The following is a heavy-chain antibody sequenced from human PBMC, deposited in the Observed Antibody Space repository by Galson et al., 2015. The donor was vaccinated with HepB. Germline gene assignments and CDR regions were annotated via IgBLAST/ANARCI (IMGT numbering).Heavy chain of an antibody. J-gene: IGHJ3*02. CDR3: AREGDGTVAEERGFDI. CDR1: GYTFTNYL. CDR2: INPTDGSF. V-gene: IGHV1-46*01. D-gene: IGHD6-19*01. Sequence: SVKVSCKASGYTFTNYLMHWVRQAPGEGLEWMGVINPTDGSFVYAPRFQGRVTVTGATSTTTVYMDLSSLDSEDTAVYYCAREGDGTVAEERGFDIWGQGTMVTVSS.